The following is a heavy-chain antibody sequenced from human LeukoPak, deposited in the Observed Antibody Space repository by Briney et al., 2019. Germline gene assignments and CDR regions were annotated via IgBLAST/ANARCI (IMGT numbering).Heavy chain of an antibody. Sequence: GGSLRLSCAASGFTFSSYSMNWVRQAPGKGLEWVSSISSSSGYIYYADSVKGRFTISRDNAKNSLYLQMDSLRAEDTAVYYCARDRDSSSWPDAFDIWGQGTMVTVSS. J-gene: IGHJ3*02. CDR2: ISSSSGYI. CDR1: GFTFSSYS. V-gene: IGHV3-21*01. D-gene: IGHD6-13*01. CDR3: ARDRDSSSWPDAFDI.